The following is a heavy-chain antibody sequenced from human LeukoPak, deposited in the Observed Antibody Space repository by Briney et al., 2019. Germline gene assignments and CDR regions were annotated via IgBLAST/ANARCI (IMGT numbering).Heavy chain of an antibody. D-gene: IGHD4-17*01. CDR3: ARRVTTSRHFDY. Sequence: PGGSLRLSCAASGFTFSNYAMSWVRQAPGKGLEWVSAIDGSGGNTYYADSAKGRFTISRDNSRDSLYLQMNSLRVEDTAVYFCARRVTTSRHFDYWGQGTLVTVSS. V-gene: IGHV3-23*01. J-gene: IGHJ4*02. CDR1: GFTFSNYA. CDR2: IDGSGGNT.